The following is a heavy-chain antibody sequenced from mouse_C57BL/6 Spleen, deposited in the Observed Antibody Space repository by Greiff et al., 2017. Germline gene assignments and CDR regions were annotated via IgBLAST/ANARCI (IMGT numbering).Heavy chain of an antibody. D-gene: IGHD2-3*01. CDR1: GYTFTDYN. V-gene: IGHV1-18*01. CDR3: ARIYDGYYFDV. J-gene: IGHJ1*03. Sequence: VQLQQSGPELVKPGASVKIPCKASGYTFTDYNMDWVKQSHGKSLEWIGDINPNNGGTIYNQKFKGKATLTVDKSSSTAYMELRSLTSEDTAVYYCARIYDGYYFDVWGTGTTVTVSS. CDR2: INPNNGGT.